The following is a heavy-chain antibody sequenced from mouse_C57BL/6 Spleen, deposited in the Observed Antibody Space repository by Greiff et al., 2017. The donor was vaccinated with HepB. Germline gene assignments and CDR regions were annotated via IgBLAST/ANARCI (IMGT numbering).Heavy chain of an antibody. V-gene: IGHV1-22*01. CDR1: GYTFTDYN. J-gene: IGHJ3*01. Sequence: EVQLQQSGPELVKPWASVKMSCKASGYTFTDYNMHWVKQSHGKSLEWIGYINPNNGGTSYNQKFKGKATLTVNKSSSTAYMELRSLTSEDSAVYYCARSTTVVEGFAYWGQGTLVTVSA. CDR3: ARSTTVVEGFAY. CDR2: INPNNGGT. D-gene: IGHD1-1*01.